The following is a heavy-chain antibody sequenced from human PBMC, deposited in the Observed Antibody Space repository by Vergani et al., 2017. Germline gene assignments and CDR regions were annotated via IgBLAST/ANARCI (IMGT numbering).Heavy chain of an antibody. D-gene: IGHD3-3*01. CDR2: ISWNSGSI. V-gene: IGHV3-9*01. J-gene: IGHJ4*02. Sequence: EVQLVESGGGLVQPGRSLRLSCAASGFTFDDYAMHWVRQAPGKGLEWVSGISWNSGSIGYADSVQGRFTISRDNAKNSLYLQMNSLRAEDTALYYCAKGHDITIFGVVAPLFDYWGQGTLVTVSS. CDR1: GFTFDDYA. CDR3: AKGHDITIFGVVAPLFDY.